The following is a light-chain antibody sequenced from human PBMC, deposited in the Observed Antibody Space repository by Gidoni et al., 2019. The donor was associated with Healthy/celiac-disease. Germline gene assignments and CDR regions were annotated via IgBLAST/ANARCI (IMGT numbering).Light chain of an antibody. Sequence: SYELTQPPSVSVSPGQTASITCSGDKVGNKYACWYQQKPGQSPVLVIYLDTKRPSGIPERFSGSNSGNTATLTISGTQAMDEADYYCQAWDSSTVVFGGGTKLTVL. V-gene: IGLV3-1*01. CDR1: KVGNKY. J-gene: IGLJ2*01. CDR2: LDT. CDR3: QAWDSSTVV.